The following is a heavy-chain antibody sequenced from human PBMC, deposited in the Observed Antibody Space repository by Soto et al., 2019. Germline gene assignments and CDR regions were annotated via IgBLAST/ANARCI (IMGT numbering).Heavy chain of an antibody. CDR3: ARDYSGYHPALNRFDP. D-gene: IGHD5-12*01. J-gene: IGHJ5*02. CDR2: ISPVIGTT. CDR1: GDIFDNYA. Sequence: SVKVSCKASGDIFDNYAISWVRQAPGQGLEWLGGISPVIGTTHYAQIFQGRLTITADRSTMTTYMELSGLKSEDTAIYFCARDYSGYHPALNRFDPWGQGTLVTVSS. V-gene: IGHV1-69*06.